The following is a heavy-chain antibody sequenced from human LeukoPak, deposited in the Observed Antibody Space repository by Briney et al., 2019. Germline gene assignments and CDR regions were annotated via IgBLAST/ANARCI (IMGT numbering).Heavy chain of an antibody. CDR3: MRACNPWLQLP. J-gene: IGHJ5*02. CDR1: GFTFSNYR. D-gene: IGHD1-1*01. CDR2: IKEDGRKK. V-gene: IGHV3-7*05. Sequence: PGGSLRLSCAAPGFTFSNYRMIWVRQAPGKGLEWVCNIKEDGRKKHYADSVRGRFTISRDNAQTSLYLHMNRLRAEDTAVYYCMRACNPWLQLPWGQGTLVTVSS.